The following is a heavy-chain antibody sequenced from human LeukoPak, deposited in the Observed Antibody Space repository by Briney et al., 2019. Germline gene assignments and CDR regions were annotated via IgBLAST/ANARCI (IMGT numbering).Heavy chain of an antibody. Sequence: SETLSLTCTVSGGSISSYYWSWIRQPPGKGLEWIGYIYYSGSTNYNPSLKSRVTISVDTSKNQFSLKLSSVTAADTAVYYCARSRPVTYYYYGMDVWGQGTTITVSS. D-gene: IGHD1-1*01. V-gene: IGHV4-59*01. J-gene: IGHJ6*02. CDR3: ARSRPVTYYYYGMDV. CDR2: IYYSGST. CDR1: GGSISSYY.